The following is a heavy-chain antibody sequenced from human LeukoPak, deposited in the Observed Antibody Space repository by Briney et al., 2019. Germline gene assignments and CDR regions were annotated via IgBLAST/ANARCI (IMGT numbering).Heavy chain of an antibody. J-gene: IGHJ6*02. CDR1: GGFFSGYY. Sequence: PSETLSLTCAVYGGFFSGYYWSWIRQPPGKGLEWIGEINHSGSTNYNTSLKSRVTISVHTSKNQFSLKLSSVSAADKAVYYCARADRHQLVPGYYYGMDVWGQGTTVTVSS. CDR2: INHSGST. D-gene: IGHD6-13*01. V-gene: IGHV4-34*01. CDR3: ARADRHQLVPGYYYGMDV.